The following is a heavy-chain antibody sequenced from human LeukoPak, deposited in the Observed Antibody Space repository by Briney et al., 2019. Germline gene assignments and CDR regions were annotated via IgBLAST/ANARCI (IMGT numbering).Heavy chain of an antibody. CDR2: IYSSGST. CDR1: GGSISSDY. V-gene: IGHV4-4*09. D-gene: IGHD6-6*01. CDR3: ARLAGSSSSDY. Sequence: SETLSLTCNVSGGSISSDYSSWVRQPPGKGLEWIGYIYSSGSTTYNPSLKSRVTMSVPTSRKQFSLKLNSVTAADTAVYYCARLAGSSSSDYWGRGTLVSVSS. J-gene: IGHJ4*02.